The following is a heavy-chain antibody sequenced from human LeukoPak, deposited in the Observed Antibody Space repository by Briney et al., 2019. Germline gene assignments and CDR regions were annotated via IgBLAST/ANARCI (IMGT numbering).Heavy chain of an antibody. CDR3: AKSMTPVTLDAFHV. J-gene: IGHJ3*01. Sequence: GASVKVSCETSGYTFSNYGISWVRQVPGQGLEWLGWITFFNGDTKYAQKVQDRVSMTSDRSTNTAFLELRNLRSGDTAVYYCAKSMTPVTLDAFHVWGQGTLVTVSS. CDR1: GYTFSNYG. D-gene: IGHD4-17*01. V-gene: IGHV1-18*04. CDR2: ITFFNGDT.